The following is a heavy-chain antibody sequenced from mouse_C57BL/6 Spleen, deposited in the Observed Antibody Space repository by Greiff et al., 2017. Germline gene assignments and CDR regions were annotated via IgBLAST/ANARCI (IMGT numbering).Heavy chain of an antibody. CDR3: AREEVSTVVADYYAMDY. D-gene: IGHD1-1*01. Sequence: EVQLQESGPELVKPGASVKISCKASGYSFTDYNMNWVKQSNGKSLEWIGVINPNYGTTSYNQKFKGKATLTVDQSSSTAYMQLNSLTSEDSAVYYCAREEVSTVVADYYAMDYWGQGTSVTVSS. J-gene: IGHJ4*01. CDR2: INPNYGTT. CDR1: GYSFTDYN. V-gene: IGHV1-39*01.